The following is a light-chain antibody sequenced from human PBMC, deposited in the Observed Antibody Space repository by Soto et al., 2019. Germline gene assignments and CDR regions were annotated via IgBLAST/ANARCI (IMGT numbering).Light chain of an antibody. Sequence: DIQMTQSPSTLSGSVGDRVTITCRASQTISSWLAWYQQKPGKAPKLLIYKASTLKSGVPSRFRRSGSGTEFTLTISSLQPDDFETYYCQHYNSYSEALGQGTKVDIK. J-gene: IGKJ1*01. CDR3: QHYNSYSEA. CDR1: QTISSW. CDR2: KAS. V-gene: IGKV1-5*03.